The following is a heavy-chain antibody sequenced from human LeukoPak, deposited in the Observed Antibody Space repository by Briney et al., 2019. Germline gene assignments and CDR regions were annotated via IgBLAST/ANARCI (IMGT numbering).Heavy chain of an antibody. CDR1: GGSFSGYY. V-gene: IGHV4-34*01. CDR2: INHSGST. J-gene: IGHJ3*02. Sequence: PSETLSLTCAVYGGSFSGYYWSWIRQPPGKGLEWIGEINHSGSTNYNPSLKSRVTISVDTSKNQFSLKLSSVTAADTAVYYCGRSVAGREGGAFDIWGQGTMVTVSS. D-gene: IGHD6-19*01. CDR3: GRSVAGREGGAFDI.